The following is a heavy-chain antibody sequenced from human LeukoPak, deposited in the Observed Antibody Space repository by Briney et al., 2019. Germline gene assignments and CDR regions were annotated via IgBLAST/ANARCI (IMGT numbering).Heavy chain of an antibody. CDR2: IIPIFGTA. V-gene: IGHV1-69*13. CDR1: GGTFSSYA. D-gene: IGHD2-2*01. Sequence: SVKVSCKASGGTFSSYAISWVRQAPGQGLEWMGGIIPIFGTANYAQKFQGRVTITADESTSTAYVELSSLRSEDTAVYYCARGAVEYQLLSGWFDPWGQGTLVTVSS. CDR3: ARGAVEYQLLSGWFDP. J-gene: IGHJ5*02.